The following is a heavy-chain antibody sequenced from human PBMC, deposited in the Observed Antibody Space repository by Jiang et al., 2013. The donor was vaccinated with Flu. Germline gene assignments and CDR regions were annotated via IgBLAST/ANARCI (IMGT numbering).Heavy chain of an antibody. D-gene: IGHD3-10*01. Sequence: VQLVESGPGLVKPSETLSLTCSVSGYSISSGYYWGWVRQPPGKGLEWIGSISHTGTTYYNPSLKTRLTISSDTSKNQFSLMLTSVTAADTAVYYCATTTGNWGQGTLVT. J-gene: IGHJ4*02. CDR3: ATTTGN. CDR2: ISHTGTT. V-gene: IGHV4-38-2*02. CDR1: GYSISSGYY.